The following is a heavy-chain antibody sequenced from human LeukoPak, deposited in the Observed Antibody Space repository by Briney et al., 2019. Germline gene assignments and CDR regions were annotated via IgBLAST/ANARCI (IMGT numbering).Heavy chain of an antibody. D-gene: IGHD4/OR15-4a*01. CDR2: IYSGGST. CDR1: GLTVSSNS. Sequence: GGSLRLSCAASGLTVSSNSMSWVRQAPGKGLEWVSFIYSGGSTYYADSVKGRFTISRDNSKNTLYPQMNSLRADDTAVYYCARRAGAYSHPYDYWGQGTLVTVSS. J-gene: IGHJ4*02. CDR3: ARRAGAYSHPYDY. V-gene: IGHV3-53*01.